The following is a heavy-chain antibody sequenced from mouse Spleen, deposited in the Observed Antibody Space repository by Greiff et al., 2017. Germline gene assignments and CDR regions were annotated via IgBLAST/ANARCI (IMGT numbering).Heavy chain of an antibody. D-gene: IGHD1-1*01. CDR3: ERDSSGAY. V-gene: IGHV5-15*02. Sequence: EVQLVESGGGLVKPGGSLKLSSAASGFTFSDYGMAWVRQAPGKGPEWVAFISPLAYSIYYADTVTGRFTISRENAKNTLYLELSSLRSEDTAMYYCERDSSGAYWGQGTLVTVSA. CDR1: GFTFSDYG. CDR2: ISPLAYSI. J-gene: IGHJ3*01.